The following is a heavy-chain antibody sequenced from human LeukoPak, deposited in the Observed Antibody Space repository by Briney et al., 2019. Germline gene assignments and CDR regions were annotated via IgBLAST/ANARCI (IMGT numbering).Heavy chain of an antibody. Sequence: GGSLSLPCAASGFTFSSYAMSWVRQAPGKGLEWVSTIHDNGGNTYYADSVEGRLTISRDNSKNTLYLQMNSLRAEDTAIYYCAKRVPTNMGSPFDFRGQGPLVTVSS. J-gene: IGHJ4*02. V-gene: IGHV3-23*01. CDR3: AKRVPTNMGSPFDF. D-gene: IGHD2-2*01. CDR1: GFTFSSYA. CDR2: IHDNGGNT.